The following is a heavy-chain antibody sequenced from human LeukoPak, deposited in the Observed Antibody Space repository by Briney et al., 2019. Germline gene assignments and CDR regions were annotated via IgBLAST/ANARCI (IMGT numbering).Heavy chain of an antibody. CDR2: ISGSGGST. J-gene: IGHJ4*02. CDR3: AKVSGYDFWSGYVDY. V-gene: IGHV3-23*01. CDR1: GFTFSGYA. Sequence: GGSLRLSCAASGFTFSGYAMSWVRQAPGKGLEWVSAISGSGGSTYYADSVKGRFTISRDNSKNTLYLQMNSLRAEDTAVYYCAKVSGYDFWSGYVDYWGQGTLVTVSS. D-gene: IGHD3-3*01.